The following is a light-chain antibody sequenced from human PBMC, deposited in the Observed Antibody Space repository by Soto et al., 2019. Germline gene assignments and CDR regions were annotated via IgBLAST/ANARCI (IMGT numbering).Light chain of an antibody. CDR3: QQYNNWPLT. Sequence: EIVMTQPPATLSVSPGERATLSCRASQSVSSNLAWYQQTPGQAPRLLIYGASTRATGIPARFSDSGSETEFTLTISSLQSEDFAVYYCQQYNNWPLTFGPGTKGDIK. V-gene: IGKV3-15*01. CDR2: GAS. J-gene: IGKJ3*01. CDR1: QSVSSN.